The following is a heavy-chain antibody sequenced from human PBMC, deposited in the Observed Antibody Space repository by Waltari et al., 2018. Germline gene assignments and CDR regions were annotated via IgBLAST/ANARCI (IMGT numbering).Heavy chain of an antibody. V-gene: IGHV1-2*02. Sequence: QVQLVQSGAEVKKPGASVKVSCKASGYTFTGYYMHWLRPAPAQGLEWMGLINPNSGGTNYAQKFQGRVTMTRDTSISTAYMELSRLRSDDTAVYYCARGGGGYGPGWFDPWGQGTLVTVSS. J-gene: IGHJ5*02. CDR2: INPNSGGT. CDR3: ARGGGGYGPGWFDP. CDR1: GYTFTGYY. D-gene: IGHD3-10*01.